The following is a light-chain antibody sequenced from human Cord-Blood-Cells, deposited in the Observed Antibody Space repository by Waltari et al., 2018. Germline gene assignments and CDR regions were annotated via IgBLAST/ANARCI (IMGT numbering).Light chain of an antibody. CDR2: LNSDGSH. CDR1: SGHSSYA. Sequence: QLVLTQSPSASASLGASVKLTCTLSSGHSSYAIAWHQQQPEKGPRYLMKLNSDGSHSKGDGVPGRLSGSSAGAERYLTISSLQSEDEADYYCQTWGTGIVVFGGGTKLTVL. J-gene: IGLJ2*01. V-gene: IGLV4-69*01. CDR3: QTWGTGIVV.